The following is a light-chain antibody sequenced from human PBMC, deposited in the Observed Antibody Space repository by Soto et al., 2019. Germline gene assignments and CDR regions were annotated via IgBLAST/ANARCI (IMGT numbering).Light chain of an antibody. CDR1: QRVGSSD. J-gene: IGKJ4*01. Sequence: EIVLTQSPGTLSLSPGEKATLSCRASQRVGSSDLAWYQQKPGQAPRLLIYGASRATGIPDRFSGSGSGTDFTLTISRLEPEDFAVYYCQQYGSSPLTFGGGTKVEI. V-gene: IGKV3-20*01. CDR2: GAS. CDR3: QQYGSSPLT.